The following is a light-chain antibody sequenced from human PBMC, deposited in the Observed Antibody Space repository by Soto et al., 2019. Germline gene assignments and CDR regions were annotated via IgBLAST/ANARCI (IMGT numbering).Light chain of an antibody. CDR3: QQSGSPSGWT. CDR2: GAS. V-gene: IGKV3-20*01. J-gene: IGKJ1*01. Sequence: EIVLTQSPGTLSLSPGERATLSCRAGQSISSTYLAGYQQKPGQALRLLIYGASTRATGIPDRFSGSGSGTDFTLTISRLEPEDFAVYYCQQSGSPSGWTFGRGTKVEIK. CDR1: QSISSTY.